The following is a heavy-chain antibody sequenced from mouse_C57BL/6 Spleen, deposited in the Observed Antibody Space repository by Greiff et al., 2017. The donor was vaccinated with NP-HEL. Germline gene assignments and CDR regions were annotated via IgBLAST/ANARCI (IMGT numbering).Heavy chain of an antibody. D-gene: IGHD3-2*02. Sequence: VQLQQSGAELVKPGASVKISCKASGYAFSSYWMNWVKQRPGKGLEWIGQIYPGDGDTTYNGKFKGKATLTADKSSSTAYMQLSSLTSEDSAVYFGARSGDSSGYGAYFDYWGQGTTLTVSS. V-gene: IGHV1-80*01. CDR3: ARSGDSSGYGAYFDY. J-gene: IGHJ2*01. CDR2: IYPGDGDT. CDR1: GYAFSSYW.